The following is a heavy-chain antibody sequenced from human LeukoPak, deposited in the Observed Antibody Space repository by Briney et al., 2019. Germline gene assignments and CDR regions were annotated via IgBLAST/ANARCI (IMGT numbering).Heavy chain of an antibody. CDR3: ARGPAYSDY. CDR1: GFSFSSYW. V-gene: IGHV3-7*01. J-gene: IGHJ4*02. Sequence: GGSLRLSCAATGFSFSSYWMSWVRQAPGKGLEWVANIKEDGSEKYYVDSVKGRFTISRDNAKNSLYLQMNSLRAEDTAVYYCARGPAYSDYWGQGALVTVSS. CDR2: IKEDGSEK.